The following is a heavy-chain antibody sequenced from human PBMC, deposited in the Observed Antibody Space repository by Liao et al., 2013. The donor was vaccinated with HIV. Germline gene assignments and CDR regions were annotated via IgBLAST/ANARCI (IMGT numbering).Heavy chain of an antibody. Sequence: QVQLQQWGAGLLKPSETLSLTCTVSGGSISSSSYYWGWIRQPPGKGLEWIGSIYYSGTTYYNPSLRSRVTMSVDTSKNQFSLKLSSVTAADTAVYYCGTHSNYEYFQHWGQGTLVTVSS. J-gene: IGHJ1*01. CDR3: GTHSNYEYFQH. D-gene: IGHD1-7*01. CDR1: GGSISSSSYY. V-gene: IGHV4-39*07. CDR2: IYYSGTT.